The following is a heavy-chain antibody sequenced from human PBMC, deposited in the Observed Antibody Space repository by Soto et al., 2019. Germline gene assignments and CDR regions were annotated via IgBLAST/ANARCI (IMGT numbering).Heavy chain of an antibody. CDR2: ISAYNGNT. CDR1: GYAFTSYG. Sequence: ASVKVSCKASGYAFTSYGISWVRQAPGQGLEWMGWISAYNGNTNYAQKLQGRVTMTTDTSTSTAYMELRSLRSDDTAVYYCARPASIAVADTYYFDYWGQGTLVTVSS. CDR3: ARPASIAVADTYYFDY. V-gene: IGHV1-18*01. D-gene: IGHD6-19*01. J-gene: IGHJ4*02.